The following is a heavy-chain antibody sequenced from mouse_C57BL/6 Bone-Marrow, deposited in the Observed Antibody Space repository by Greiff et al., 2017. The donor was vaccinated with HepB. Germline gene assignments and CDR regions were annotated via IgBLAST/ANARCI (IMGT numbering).Heavy chain of an antibody. J-gene: IGHJ1*03. CDR3: ARRYYGSSYGWYFDV. CDR1: GFTFSDYG. V-gene: IGHV5-15*01. CDR2: ISNLAYSI. D-gene: IGHD1-1*01. Sequence: EVKLMESGGGLVQPGGSLKLSCAASGFTFSDYGMAWVRQAPRKGPEWVAFISNLAYSIYYADTVTGRFTISRENAKNTLYLEMSSLRSEDTAMYYCARRYYGSSYGWYFDVWGTGTTVTVSS.